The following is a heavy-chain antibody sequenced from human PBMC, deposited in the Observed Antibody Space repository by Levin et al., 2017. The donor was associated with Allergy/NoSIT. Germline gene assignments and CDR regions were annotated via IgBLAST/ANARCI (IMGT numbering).Heavy chain of an antibody. CDR1: GFTFSSYA. CDR3: ARGEQWLLRR. D-gene: IGHD6-19*01. CDR2: ISYDGSNK. Sequence: PGGSLRLSCAASGFTFSSYAMHWVRQAPGKGLEWVAVISYDGSNKYYADSVKGRFTISRDNSKNTLYLQMNSLRAEDTAVYYCARGEQWLLRRWGQGTLVTVSS. J-gene: IGHJ4*02. V-gene: IGHV3-30-3*01.